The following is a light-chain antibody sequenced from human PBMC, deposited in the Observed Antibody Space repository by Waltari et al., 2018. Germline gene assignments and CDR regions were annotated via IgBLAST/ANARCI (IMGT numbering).Light chain of an antibody. Sequence: EIVLTQSPATLSFSPGERATLSCWASQSIGINLAWYQHKLGQPPRLLIYEASHRATGIPARFSGGGSGTDFTLTISSLEPEDFAVYYCQQRNTWPRIFGQGTKLQIK. J-gene: IGKJ2*01. CDR3: QQRNTWPRI. V-gene: IGKV3-11*01. CDR1: QSIGIN. CDR2: EAS.